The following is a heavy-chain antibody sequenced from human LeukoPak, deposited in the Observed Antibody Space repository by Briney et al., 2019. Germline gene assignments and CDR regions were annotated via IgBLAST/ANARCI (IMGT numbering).Heavy chain of an antibody. CDR3: ARGTGWGFGFYYYYYGMDV. D-gene: IGHD2-21*01. Sequence: SETLSLTCAVYGGSFSGYYWSWIRQPPGKGLEWIGEINHSGSTNYNPSLKSRVTISVDTSKNQFSLKLSSVTAADTAVYYRARGTGWGFGFYYYYYGMDVWGQGTTVTVSS. CDR1: GGSFSGYY. CDR2: INHSGST. J-gene: IGHJ6*02. V-gene: IGHV4-34*01.